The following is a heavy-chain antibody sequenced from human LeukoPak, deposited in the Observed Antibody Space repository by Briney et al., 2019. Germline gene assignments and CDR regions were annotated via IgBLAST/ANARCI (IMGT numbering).Heavy chain of an antibody. CDR2: INGDGSST. CDR1: GFTFSSYW. D-gene: IGHD5-18*01. J-gene: IGHJ4*02. V-gene: IGHV3-74*01. CDR3: ADSNFDY. Sequence: GGSLRLSCAASGFTFSSYWMHWVRQAPGKGLVWVSRINGDGSSTTYADSVKGRFTISRDNARNTLYLQMNSLRADDTAVYYCADSNFDYWGQGTLVTVSS.